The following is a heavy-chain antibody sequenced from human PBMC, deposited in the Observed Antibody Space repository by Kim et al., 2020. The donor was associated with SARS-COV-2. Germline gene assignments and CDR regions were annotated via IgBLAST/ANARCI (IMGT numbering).Heavy chain of an antibody. V-gene: IGHV3-11*05. CDR3: ARERDFGVVTTYYYYYGMDV. Sequence: FTISRDNAKNSLYLQMNSLRAEDTAVYYCARERDFGVVTTYYYYYGMDVWGQGTTVTVSS. J-gene: IGHJ6*02. D-gene: IGHD3-3*01.